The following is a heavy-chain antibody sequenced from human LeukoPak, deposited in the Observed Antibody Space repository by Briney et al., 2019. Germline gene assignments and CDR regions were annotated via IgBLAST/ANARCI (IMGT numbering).Heavy chain of an antibody. D-gene: IGHD3-10*01. V-gene: IGHV4-38-2*02. CDR3: ARIVTYYYGSGSLSYYYYYYYMDV. CDR1: GYSISSGYY. CDR2: IYHSGNT. J-gene: IGHJ6*03. Sequence: PSETLSLTCTVSGYSISSGYYWGWIRQPPGKGLEWIGSIYHSGNTYYNPSLKSRVTISVDTSKNQFSLKLSSVTAADTAVYYCARIVTYYYGSGSLSYYYYYYYMDVWGKGTTVTISS.